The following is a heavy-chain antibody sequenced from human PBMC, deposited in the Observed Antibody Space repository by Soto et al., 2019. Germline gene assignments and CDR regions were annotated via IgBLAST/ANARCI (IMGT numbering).Heavy chain of an antibody. CDR1: GFTFSSYS. CDR2: ISSSSSYI. CDR3: ARGDGSTSAAFDP. D-gene: IGHD2-2*01. J-gene: IGHJ5*02. V-gene: IGHV3-21*01. Sequence: PGGSLRLSCAASGFTFSSYSMNWVRQAPGKGLEWVSSISSSSSYIYYADSVKGRFTISRDNAKNSLYLQMNSLRAEDTAVYYCARGDGSTSAAFDPWGQGTLVTVSS.